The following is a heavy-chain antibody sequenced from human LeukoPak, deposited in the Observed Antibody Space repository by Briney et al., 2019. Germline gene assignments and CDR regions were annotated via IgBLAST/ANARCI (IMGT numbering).Heavy chain of an antibody. CDR3: ARFRITMYDY. CDR2: IYSGGST. CDR1: GFTVSSNY. Sequence: PGGSLRLSCAASGFTVSSNYMSWVRQAPGKGLEWVSVIYSGGSTYYTDSVKGRFTISRDNSKNTLYLQMNSLRVEDTAVYYCARFRITMYDYWGQGTLVTVSS. V-gene: IGHV3-53*01. J-gene: IGHJ4*02. D-gene: IGHD3-10*02.